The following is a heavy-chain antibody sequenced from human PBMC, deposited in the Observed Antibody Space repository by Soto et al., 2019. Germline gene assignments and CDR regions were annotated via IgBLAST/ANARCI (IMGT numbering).Heavy chain of an antibody. J-gene: IGHJ4*02. CDR1: GYTFTHYY. CDR3: ARDFAAGDH. V-gene: IGHV1-46*01. CDR2: INPASGGT. Sequence: QVQLVQSGAEVRKPGASVKVSCRTSGYTFTHYYVHWVRQAPGQGLEWLGIINPASGGTNYAHEFKGRVTLTMDTSTTPVYMELSGVRAEDTAIFYCARDFAAGDHWGQGTLVTVSS. D-gene: IGHD6-25*01.